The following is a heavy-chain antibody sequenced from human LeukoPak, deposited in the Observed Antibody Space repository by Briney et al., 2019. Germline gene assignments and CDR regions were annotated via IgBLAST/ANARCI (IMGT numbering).Heavy chain of an antibody. D-gene: IGHD2-21*02. V-gene: IGHV4-59*08. CDR1: GGSISTYY. J-gene: IGHJ5*02. Sequence: SETLSLTCTVSGGSISTYYWSWIRQSPGKGLEWIGDVYHSGSTNYNPSLKSRVTISVDTSKNQFSLKMSSVTAADTAVYYCARVTPSFDHNWFDPWGQGTLVTVSS. CDR3: ARVTPSFDHNWFDP. CDR2: VYHSGST.